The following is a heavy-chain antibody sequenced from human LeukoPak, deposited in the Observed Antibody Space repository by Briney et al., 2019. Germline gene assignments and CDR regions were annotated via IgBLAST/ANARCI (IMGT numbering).Heavy chain of an antibody. CDR3: ATHRIAVAVGGWFDP. D-gene: IGHD6-19*01. CDR1: GGSLSGYY. V-gene: IGHV4-34*01. Sequence: SETLSLTCAVYGGSLSGYYWSWIRQPPGKGLEWIGEINHSGSTNYNPSLKSRVTISIDMSRNQFSLKLSSVTAADTAVYYCATHRIAVAVGGWFDPWGQGTLVTVSS. J-gene: IGHJ5*02. CDR2: INHSGST.